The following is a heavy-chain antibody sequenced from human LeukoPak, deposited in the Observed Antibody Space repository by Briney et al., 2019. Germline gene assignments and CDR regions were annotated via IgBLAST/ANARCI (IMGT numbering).Heavy chain of an antibody. J-gene: IGHJ4*02. V-gene: IGHV4-39*07. Sequence: SKPLSLTCTIPGGSISSSSYYWGWIRQPPGKRLEWIGSIYYSGSTYYNPSLKSRVTISVDTSKNQFSLKLSSVTAADTAVYYCATSPPSEWELLRFGNSFDYWGQGTLVTVSS. CDR2: IYYSGST. CDR3: ATSPPSEWELLRFGNSFDY. D-gene: IGHD1-26*01. CDR1: GGSISSSSYY.